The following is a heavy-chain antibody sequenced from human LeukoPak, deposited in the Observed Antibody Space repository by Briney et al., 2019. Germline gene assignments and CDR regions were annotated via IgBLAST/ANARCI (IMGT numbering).Heavy chain of an antibody. V-gene: IGHV4-59*01. CDR1: GGSISGYY. CDR3: ARDLTPYYYGSGSYYQRGGGFDH. J-gene: IGHJ4*02. CDR2: IYYSGST. D-gene: IGHD3-10*01. Sequence: MSSQTLSLTCTVSGGSISGYYWTWIRQPPGKGLEWIGYIYYSGSTNYNPSLKSRLTISVDTSKNQFSLKLASVTAADTAVYYCARDLTPYYYGSGSYYQRGGGFDHWGQGTLVTVSS.